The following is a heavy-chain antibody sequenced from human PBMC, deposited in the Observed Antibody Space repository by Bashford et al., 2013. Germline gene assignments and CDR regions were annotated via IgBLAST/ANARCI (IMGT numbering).Heavy chain of an antibody. V-gene: IGHV1-69*13. CDR1: GGTFSSYA. D-gene: IGHD6-19*01. J-gene: IGHJ2*01. CDR2: IIPIFGTA. Sequence: SVKVSCKASGGTFSSYAISWVRQAPGQGLEWMGGIIPIFGTANYAQKFQGRVTITADESTSTAYMELSSLRSEDTAVYYCARDDGIAVAGNPPLPGGYFDLWGRGTLVTVSS. CDR3: ARDDGIAVAGNPPLPGGYFDL.